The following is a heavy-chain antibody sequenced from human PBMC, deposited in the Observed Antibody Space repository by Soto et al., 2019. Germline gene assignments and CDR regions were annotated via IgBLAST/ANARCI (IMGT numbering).Heavy chain of an antibody. D-gene: IGHD1-20*01. CDR3: ARGARITGTKSNWFEP. J-gene: IGHJ5*02. V-gene: IGHV4-59*01. Sequence: PSETLSLTCTFSVGSISSYYWSCIRQPPGKGLEWIGYIYYSGSTNYNPSLKSRVTISVDTSKNQFSLKLSSVTAADTAVYYCARGARITGTKSNWFEPWGQGTLVSVSS. CDR2: IYYSGST. CDR1: VGSISSYY.